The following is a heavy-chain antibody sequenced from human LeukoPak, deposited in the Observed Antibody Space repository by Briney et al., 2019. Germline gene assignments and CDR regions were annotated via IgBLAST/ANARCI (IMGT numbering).Heavy chain of an antibody. J-gene: IGHJ4*02. CDR2: IWYDGSNK. D-gene: IGHD2-21*02. Sequence: GGSLRLSCAASGFTFSSYGMHWVRQAPGKGLEGVAVIWYDGSNKYYADSVKGRFTISRDNSKNTLYLQMNSLRAEDTAVYYCARGGGLLFSVVTAGYYFDYWGQGTLVTVSS. V-gene: IGHV3-33*01. CDR1: GFTFSSYG. CDR3: ARGGGLLFSVVTAGYYFDY.